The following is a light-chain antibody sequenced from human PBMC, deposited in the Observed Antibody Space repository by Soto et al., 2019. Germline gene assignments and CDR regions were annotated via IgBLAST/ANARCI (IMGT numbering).Light chain of an antibody. J-gene: IGLJ2*01. CDR3: QSYDSSLSVV. V-gene: IGLV1-40*01. CDR2: VNS. Sequence: QSVLTRPPSVSGAPGQRVTISCTGSSSNIGAGYNVHWYQHLPGTAPKLLIYVNSNRPSGVPDRFSGSKSGTSASLAITGLQAEDEADYYCQSYDSSLSVVFGGGTKLTVL. CDR1: SSNIGAGYN.